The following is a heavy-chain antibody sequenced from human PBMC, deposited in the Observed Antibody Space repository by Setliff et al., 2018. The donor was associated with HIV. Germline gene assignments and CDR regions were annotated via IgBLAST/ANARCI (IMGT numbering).Heavy chain of an antibody. CDR1: GGSFSNYY. D-gene: IGHD4-17*01. Sequence: SETLSLTCTVYGGSFSNYYTNWIRQPPGKGLEWIGELSPSGATRSNPSLQSRVTISLDTSNNQFSLKLTSVTAADTAMYYCASFFVTTVTNQDYWGQGTPVTVS. V-gene: IGHV4-34*01. J-gene: IGHJ4*02. CDR3: ASFFVTTVTNQDY. CDR2: LSPSGAT.